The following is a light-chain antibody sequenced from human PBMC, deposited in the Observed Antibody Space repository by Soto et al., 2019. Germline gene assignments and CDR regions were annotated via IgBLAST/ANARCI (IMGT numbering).Light chain of an antibody. CDR1: GRDIGAYNY. CDR2: GVK. Sequence: QSALTQPASVSGSPGQSITISCTGSGRDIGAYNYVSWYQQHPGKAPKLIIYGVKNRPSGVSNRFSASKSAFTASLAISGLQAEDEADYDCSSYTTSYFYVFGPGTKVTVL. J-gene: IGLJ1*01. CDR3: SSYTTSYFYV. V-gene: IGLV2-14*01.